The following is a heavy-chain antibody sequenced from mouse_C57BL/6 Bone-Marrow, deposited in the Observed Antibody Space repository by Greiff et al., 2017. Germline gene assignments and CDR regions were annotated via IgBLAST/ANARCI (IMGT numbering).Heavy chain of an antibody. CDR3: ARQSPPYYYGSSWYYFDY. CDR2: ISSGGSYT. Sequence: EVKLVESGGDLVKPGGSLKLSCAASGFTFSSYGMSWVRQTPDKRLEWVATISSGGSYTYYPDSVKGRFTISRDNAKNTLYLQMSSLKSEDTAMYYCARQSPPYYYGSSWYYFDYWGQGTTLTVSS. CDR1: GFTFSSYG. J-gene: IGHJ2*01. D-gene: IGHD1-1*01. V-gene: IGHV5-6*01.